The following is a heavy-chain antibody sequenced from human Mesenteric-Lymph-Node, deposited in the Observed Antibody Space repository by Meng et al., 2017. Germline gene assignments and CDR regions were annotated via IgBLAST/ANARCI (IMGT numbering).Heavy chain of an antibody. Sequence: SETLSLTCTVSGGSISSYYWSWIRQPPGKGLEWIGYIYYSGSTNYNPSLKSRVTISVDTSKNQFSLKLSSVTAADTAVYYCARVETHYYDSSGYYDTNWFDPWGQGTLVTVSS. CDR3: ARVETHYYDSSGYYDTNWFDP. CDR1: GGSISSYY. V-gene: IGHV4-59*01. J-gene: IGHJ5*02. D-gene: IGHD3-22*01. CDR2: IYYSGST.